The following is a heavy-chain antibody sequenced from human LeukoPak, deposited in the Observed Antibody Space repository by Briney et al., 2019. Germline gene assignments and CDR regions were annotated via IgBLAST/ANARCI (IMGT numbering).Heavy chain of an antibody. D-gene: IGHD2-2*01. Sequence: PGGSLRLSCAASGFTFSSYAMSWVHQAPGKGLEWVLAISGSGGSTYYADSVKGRFTISRDNSKNTLYLQMNSLRAEDTAVYYCAKVSAVFCSSTSCYWEGFDYWGQGTLVTVSS. CDR2: ISGSGGST. CDR1: GFTFSSYA. V-gene: IGHV3-23*01. CDR3: AKVSAVFCSSTSCYWEGFDY. J-gene: IGHJ4*02.